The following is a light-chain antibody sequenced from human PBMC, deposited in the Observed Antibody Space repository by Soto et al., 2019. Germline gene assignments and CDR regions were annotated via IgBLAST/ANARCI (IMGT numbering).Light chain of an antibody. CDR3: QQVNNYPLA. J-gene: IGKJ4*01. CDR2: SAS. CDR1: QDIGDF. Sequence: IQLTQSPSSLSASVGDRVTITCRASQDIGDFLSWYQQEPGKAPKLLIYSASTLQSGVPSRFSGSGSVTDFTLTISSLQPEDFATYYCQQVNNYPLAFGGGTQVEIK. V-gene: IGKV1-9*01.